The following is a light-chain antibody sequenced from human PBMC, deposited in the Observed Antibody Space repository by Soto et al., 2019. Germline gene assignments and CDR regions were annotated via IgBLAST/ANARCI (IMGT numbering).Light chain of an antibody. CDR2: DTS. Sequence: EIVLTQSPSTLSLSPGERATLSCRTSQTIRGLLNWYQQRPGQAPRLLIYDTSNRATDIPARFSGSGSGTDFTLTISSLEPEDFGVYFCQQRHNWPITFGQGTRLDIK. J-gene: IGKJ5*01. V-gene: IGKV3-11*01. CDR1: QTIRGL. CDR3: QQRHNWPIT.